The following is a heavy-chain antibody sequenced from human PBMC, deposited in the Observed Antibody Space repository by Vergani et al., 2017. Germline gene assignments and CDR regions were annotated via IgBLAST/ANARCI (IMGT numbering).Heavy chain of an antibody. J-gene: IGHJ6*02. Sequence: EVQLVQSGAEVKKPGESLRISCKGSGYSFTSYWISWVRQMPGNGLEWMGRIDPSDSYTNYIPSFQSHVTISADKSISTAYLQWSSLKASDTAMYYCARQVAVAGKWWGPYYYYGMDVWGQGTTVTVSS. CDR3: ARQVAVAGKWWGPYYYYGMDV. CDR2: IDPSDSYT. CDR1: GYSFTSYW. D-gene: IGHD6-19*01. V-gene: IGHV5-10-1*01.